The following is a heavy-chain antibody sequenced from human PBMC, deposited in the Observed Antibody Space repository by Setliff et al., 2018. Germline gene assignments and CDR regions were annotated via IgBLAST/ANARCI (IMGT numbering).Heavy chain of an antibody. Sequence: SETLSLTCIVSGGSINSYYWNWIRQPPGKGLEWIGYIYYSGNSNYDTNYNPSLKSRVTILSDTSKNQFSLILSSVTAADTAVYYCARVRKGYSGYDFGDYWGQGTLVTVSS. CDR1: GGSINSYY. V-gene: IGHV4-59*01. CDR3: ARVRKGYSGYDFGDY. J-gene: IGHJ4*02. CDR2: IYYSGNSNYDT. D-gene: IGHD5-12*01.